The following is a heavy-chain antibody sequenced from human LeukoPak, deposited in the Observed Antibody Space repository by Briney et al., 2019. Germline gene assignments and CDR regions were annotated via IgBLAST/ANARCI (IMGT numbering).Heavy chain of an antibody. CDR2: INSDGSST. V-gene: IGHV3-74*01. Sequence: GGSLRLSSAASGFTFSSYWMHWVRQVAGKGLVWVSRINSDGSSTSYADSVKGRFTISRDNAKNTLYLQMNSLRAEDTAVYYCARARGSGYCSGGSCYLVDYYYGMDVWGQGTTVTVSS. D-gene: IGHD2-15*01. CDR3: ARARGSGYCSGGSCYLVDYYYGMDV. CDR1: GFTFSSYW. J-gene: IGHJ6*02.